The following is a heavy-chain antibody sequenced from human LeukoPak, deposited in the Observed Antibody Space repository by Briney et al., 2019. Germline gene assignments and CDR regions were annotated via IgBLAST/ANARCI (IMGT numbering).Heavy chain of an antibody. CDR2: VSAFSGNT. CDR1: GYTFTGYY. V-gene: IGHV1-18*04. CDR3: ARDVDHRFDS. D-gene: IGHD1-14*01. Sequence: GASVKVSCKASGYTFTGYYIHWVRQAPGQGLEWMGWVSAFSGNTNYAQKLQGRVTMTTDTSTTTAYMELRSLTSDDTAVYYRARDVDHRFDSWGQGTLVTVSS. J-gene: IGHJ5*01.